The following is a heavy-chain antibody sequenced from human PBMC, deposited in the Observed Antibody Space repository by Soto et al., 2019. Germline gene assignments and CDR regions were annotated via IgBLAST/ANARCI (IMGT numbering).Heavy chain of an antibody. CDR1: GYTFTSYD. Sequence: WASVKVSCKASGYTFTSYDINWVRQATGQGLEWMGWMNPNTGDTGYAQKFQGRVTMTRDTSISTAYMELSSLRSEDTAVYYCAVPSRSYDFWGGSPAFDYWGQGTLVTVSS. V-gene: IGHV1-8*01. CDR3: AVPSRSYDFWGGSPAFDY. D-gene: IGHD3-3*01. CDR2: MNPNTGDT. J-gene: IGHJ4*02.